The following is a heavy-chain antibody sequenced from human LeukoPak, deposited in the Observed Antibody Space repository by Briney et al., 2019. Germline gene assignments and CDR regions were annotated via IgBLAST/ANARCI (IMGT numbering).Heavy chain of an antibody. J-gene: IGHJ4*02. CDR3: ARGDQVDTAMAVLDY. CDR2: ISAYNGNT. CDR1: GYTFTSYG. Sequence: GASVKVSCKASGYTFTSYGISWVRQAPGQGLEWMGWISAYNGNTNYAQKLQGRVTMTTDTSTSTAYMELRSLRSDDTAVYYCARGDQVDTAMAVLDYWGQGTLVTVSS. D-gene: IGHD5-18*01. V-gene: IGHV1-18*01.